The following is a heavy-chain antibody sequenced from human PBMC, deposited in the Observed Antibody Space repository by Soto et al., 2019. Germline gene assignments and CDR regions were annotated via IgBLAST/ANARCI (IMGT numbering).Heavy chain of an antibody. CDR2: INHSGST. Sequence: SETLSLTCAVYGGSFSGYYWSWIRQPPGKGLEWIGEINHSGSTNYNPSLKSRVTISVDTSKNQFSLKLSSVTAADTAVYYCARGKRYCSSTSCHKGGSLDYWGQGTLVTVSS. D-gene: IGHD2-2*02. CDR1: GGSFSGYY. V-gene: IGHV4-34*01. CDR3: ARGKRYCSSTSCHKGGSLDY. J-gene: IGHJ4*02.